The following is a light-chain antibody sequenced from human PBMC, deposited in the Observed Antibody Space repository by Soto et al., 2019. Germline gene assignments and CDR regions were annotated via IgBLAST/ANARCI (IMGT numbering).Light chain of an antibody. CDR3: QQYGTSPWA. Sequence: IVLTQSPATLSLSPGERATLSCRASQRVSSYLAWYQQRPGQAPRLLIYGASTRATGIPARFSGSGSGTDFTLTITRLEPEDFAVYYCQQYGTSPWAFGQGTKVDIK. V-gene: IGKV3-20*01. CDR1: QRVSSY. CDR2: GAS. J-gene: IGKJ1*01.